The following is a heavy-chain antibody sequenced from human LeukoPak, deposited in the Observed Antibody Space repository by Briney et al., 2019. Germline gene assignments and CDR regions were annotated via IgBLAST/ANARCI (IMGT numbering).Heavy chain of an antibody. CDR1: GYTFTGYY. CDR2: INPNSGGT. V-gene: IGHV1-2*02. D-gene: IGHD2-21*01. J-gene: IGHJ3*02. Sequence: ASVKVPCKASGYTFTGYYMHWVRQAPGQGLEWMGWINPNSGGTNYAQKFQGRVTMTRDTSINTSYMELRRLRSDDTAVYYCARGGVVVLGVMDIWGQGTVVTVSS. CDR3: ARGGVVVLGVMDI.